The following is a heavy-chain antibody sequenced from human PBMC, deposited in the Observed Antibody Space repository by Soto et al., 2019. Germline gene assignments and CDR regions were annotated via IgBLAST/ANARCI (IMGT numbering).Heavy chain of an antibody. CDR1: GGSFSGYY. CDR3: ARESDSSGKGMDV. D-gene: IGHD3-22*01. Sequence: SETLSLTCAVYGGSFSGYYWSWIRQPPGKGLEWIGEINHSGSTNYNPSLKSRVTISVDTSKNQFSLKLSSVTAADTAVYYCARESDSSGKGMDVWGQGTTVT. J-gene: IGHJ6*02. CDR2: INHSGST. V-gene: IGHV4-34*01.